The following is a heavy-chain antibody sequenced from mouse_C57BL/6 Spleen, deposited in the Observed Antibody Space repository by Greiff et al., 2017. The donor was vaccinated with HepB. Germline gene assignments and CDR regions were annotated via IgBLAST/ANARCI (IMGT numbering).Heavy chain of an antibody. J-gene: IGHJ4*01. V-gene: IGHV1-59*01. CDR3: ARKVTTVHYAMDY. CDR2: IDPSDSYT. CDR1: GYTFTSYW. Sequence: VQLQQPGAELVRPGTSVKLSCKASGYTFTSYWMHWVKQRPGQGLEWIGVIDPSDSYTNYNQKFKGKATLTVDTSSSTAYMQLSSLTSEDSAVYYCARKVTTVHYAMDYWGQGTSVTVSS. D-gene: IGHD1-1*01.